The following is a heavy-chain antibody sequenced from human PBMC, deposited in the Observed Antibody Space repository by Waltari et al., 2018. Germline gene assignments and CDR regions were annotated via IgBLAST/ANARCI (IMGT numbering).Heavy chain of an antibody. J-gene: IGHJ6*02. CDR1: GFTFSSHV. CDR2: ISDVGSRK. D-gene: IGHD3-10*01. Sequence: QVQLVESGGGVVQPGRSLRLSCAASGFTFSSHVLHWVRHAPGRGLGWVAMISDVGSRKYYGESEKCRFTISRDNSKSTGFLQMDRLSPEDTGVYYCARDYYGSRTYSTGMDVWGQGTTVTVTS. V-gene: IGHV3-30*03. CDR3: ARDYYGSRTYSTGMDV.